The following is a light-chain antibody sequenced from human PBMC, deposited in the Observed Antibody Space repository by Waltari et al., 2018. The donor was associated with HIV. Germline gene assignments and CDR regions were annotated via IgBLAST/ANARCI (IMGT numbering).Light chain of an antibody. CDR2: GAS. J-gene: IGKJ4*01. V-gene: IGKV3-15*01. Sequence: EIVMTQSPATLSVSPGEGATLPCRASQSVSSNVAWYQQKPGQAPRLLIYGASTRDTGIPARFSGSGSGTEFTLTISSLQSEGFAVYYCQQYNNWPALTFGGGTKVEIK. CDR1: QSVSSN. CDR3: QQYNNWPALT.